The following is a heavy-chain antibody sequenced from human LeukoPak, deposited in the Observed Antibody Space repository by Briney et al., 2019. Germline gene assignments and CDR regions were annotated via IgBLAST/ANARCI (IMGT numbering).Heavy chain of an antibody. Sequence: SETLSLTCSVSDGSLNSDNYYWSWIRQHPGKGLEWIGFIYYTGRTYYNPSLKSRLTISIDTSRNLFSLHLSSVTAADTAVYYCARNTEGLSNGDYWGQGTLVTVSS. CDR2: IYYTGRT. D-gene: IGHD1-1*01. CDR1: DGSLNSDNYY. J-gene: IGHJ4*02. V-gene: IGHV4-31*03. CDR3: ARNTEGLSNGDY.